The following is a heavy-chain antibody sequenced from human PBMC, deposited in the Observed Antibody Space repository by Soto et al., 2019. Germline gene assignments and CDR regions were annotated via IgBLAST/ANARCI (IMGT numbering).Heavy chain of an antibody. CDR1: GFTFSSYA. CDR3: AKLDELLWFGELQNGMDV. Sequence: GGSLRLSCAASGFTFSSYAMSWVRQAPGKGLEWVSAISGSGGSTYYADSVKGRFTISRDNSKNTLYLQMNSLRAEDTALYYCAKLDELLWFGELQNGMDVWGQGTTVTVSS. J-gene: IGHJ6*02. CDR2: ISGSGGST. D-gene: IGHD3-10*01. V-gene: IGHV3-23*01.